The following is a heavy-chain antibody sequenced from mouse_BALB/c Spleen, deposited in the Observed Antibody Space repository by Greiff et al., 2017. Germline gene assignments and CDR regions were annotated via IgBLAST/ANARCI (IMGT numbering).Heavy chain of an antibody. CDR3: ARHPYYDYGDYAMDY. D-gene: IGHD2-4*01. V-gene: IGHV1S56*01. J-gene: IGHJ4*01. CDR1: GYTFTSYY. Sequence: VQLQQSGPELVKPGASVRISCKASGYTFTSYYIHWVKQRPGQGLEWIGWIYPGNVNTKYNEKFKGKATLTADKSSSTAYMQLSSLTSEDSAVYFCARHPYYDYGDYAMDYWGQGTSVTVSS. CDR2: IYPGNVNT.